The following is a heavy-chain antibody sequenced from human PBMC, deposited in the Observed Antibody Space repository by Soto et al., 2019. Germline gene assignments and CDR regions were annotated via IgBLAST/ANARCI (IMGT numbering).Heavy chain of an antibody. CDR3: ARRGGSSSGYYYYAMDV. J-gene: IGHJ6*02. V-gene: IGHV4-31*03. D-gene: IGHD6-6*01. CDR1: SDSMNSGGYY. CDR2: IYSNGDT. Sequence: QVQLQESGPGLVKPSQTLSLTCSVSSDSMNSGGYYWSWIRQHPGKGLEWIGYIYSNGDTYYNPSLKSRETISVDTSKNQFSLNLTSVTAADTAVYYCARRGGSSSGYYYYAMDVWGQGTTVTVSS.